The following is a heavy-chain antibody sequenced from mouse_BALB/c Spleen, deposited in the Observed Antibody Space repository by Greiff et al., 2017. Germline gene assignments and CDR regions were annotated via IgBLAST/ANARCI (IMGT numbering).Heavy chain of an antibody. CDR1: GFNIKDTY. D-gene: IGHD2-2*01. CDR2: IDPANGNT. J-gene: IGHJ2*01. CDR3: ARPFYYGYDGGYYFDY. V-gene: IGHV14-3*02. Sequence: EVQLQQSGAELVKPGASVKLSCTASGFNIKDTYMHWVKQRPEQGLEWIGRIDPANGNTKYDPKFQGKATITADTSSNTAYLQLSSLTSEDTAVYYCARPFYYGYDGGYYFDYWGQGTTLTVSS.